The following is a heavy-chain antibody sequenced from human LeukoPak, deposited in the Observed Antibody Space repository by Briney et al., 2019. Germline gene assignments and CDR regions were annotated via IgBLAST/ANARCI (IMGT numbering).Heavy chain of an antibody. J-gene: IGHJ6*03. CDR1: GFTFRSYE. CDR3: AKCILTGYYKGYMDV. Sequence: PGGSLRLSCEDSGFTFRSYEMNWVRQAPGKGLEWIAYLSSSGSAFSYADSVKGRFTIARDNAKNSVYLEMNSLRADDTAVYYCAKCILTGYYKGYMDVWGKGTTVTISS. V-gene: IGHV3-48*03. D-gene: IGHD3-9*01. CDR2: LSSSGSAF.